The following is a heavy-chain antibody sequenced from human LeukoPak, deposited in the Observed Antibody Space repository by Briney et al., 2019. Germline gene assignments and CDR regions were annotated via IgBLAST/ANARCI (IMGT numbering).Heavy chain of an antibody. Sequence: ASGKVSCKTSGYTFIDYYIHWVRQAPGQGLEWMAWINPNIGGTNYAQEFQGRVTLTRDTSITTAYMELGRLRSDDTAVYYCAKVMALHRGSPPMYTFNVWGQGTMVTVSS. CDR3: AKVMALHRGSPPMYTFNV. D-gene: IGHD3-10*01. V-gene: IGHV1-2*02. J-gene: IGHJ3*01. CDR2: INPNIGGT. CDR1: GYTFIDYY.